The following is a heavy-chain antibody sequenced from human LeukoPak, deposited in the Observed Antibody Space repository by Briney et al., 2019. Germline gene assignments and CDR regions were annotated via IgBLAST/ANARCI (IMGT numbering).Heavy chain of an antibody. CDR1: GCTFSGYW. D-gene: IGHD3-22*01. Sequence: PGGSLRLSCAASGCTFSGYWMHWVRQAPGKGLVWVSRTNRDDSDTSYADSVKGRFTISRDKAKSTLYLQMNSLRVEDTAVYYCARSANYFDTSGQDYWGQGTLVTVSS. CDR2: TNRDDSDT. J-gene: IGHJ4*02. V-gene: IGHV3-74*01. CDR3: ARSANYFDTSGQDY.